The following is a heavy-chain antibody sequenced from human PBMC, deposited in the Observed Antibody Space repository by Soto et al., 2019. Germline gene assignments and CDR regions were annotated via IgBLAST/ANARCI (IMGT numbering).Heavy chain of an antibody. V-gene: IGHV3-33*01. Sequence: QVRLVESGGGVVQPGRSLRLSCAASGFTFSSYGMHWVRQAPGKGLEWVAVIWYDGSNKYYADSVKGRFTISRDNSKNTLYLQMNSLRAEDTAVYYCARTGQVDDGYFDLWGRGTLVTVSS. CDR2: IWYDGSNK. D-gene: IGHD5-12*01. J-gene: IGHJ2*01. CDR1: GFTFSSYG. CDR3: ARTGQVDDGYFDL.